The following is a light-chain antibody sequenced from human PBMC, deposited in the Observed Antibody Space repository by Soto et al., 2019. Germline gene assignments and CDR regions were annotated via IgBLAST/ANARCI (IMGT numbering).Light chain of an antibody. V-gene: IGKV3-15*01. CDR2: GAS. Sequence: EIVLTQSPATLSVSPGERATLSCRASQTISSNLPWYQQKPGQAPRLLIYGASTRATGFPARFSGSGSGTDFTLTISSLQSEDFAVFYCRQFNNWPLTFGGGIKVEIK. CDR3: RQFNNWPLT. CDR1: QTISSN. J-gene: IGKJ4*01.